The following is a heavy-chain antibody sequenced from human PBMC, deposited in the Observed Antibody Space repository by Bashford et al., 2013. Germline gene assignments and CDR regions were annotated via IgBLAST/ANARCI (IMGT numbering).Heavy chain of an antibody. CDR1: GGSMSSYY. Sequence: ETLSLTCTVSGGSMSSYYWSWIRQPPGKGLEWIGYIYYSGSTNYNPSLKSRVTISVDTSKNQFSLKLRSVSAADTAVYYCAREGVGGLFDYWGQGTLVTVSS. V-gene: IGHV4-59*01. J-gene: IGHJ4*02. D-gene: IGHD6-19*01. CDR3: AREGVGGLFDY. CDR2: IYYSGST.